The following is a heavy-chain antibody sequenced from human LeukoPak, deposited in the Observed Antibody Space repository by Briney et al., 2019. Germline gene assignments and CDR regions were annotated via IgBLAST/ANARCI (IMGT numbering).Heavy chain of an antibody. J-gene: IGHJ3*02. V-gene: IGHV3-30-3*01. Sequence: EGSLRLSCAASGFTFSSYAMHWVRQAPGKGLEWVAVISYDGSNKYYADSVKGRFTISRDNSKNTLYLQMNSLRAEDTAVYYCAREGEYYDSSGYYFHAFDIWGQGTMVTVSS. CDR1: GFTFSSYA. CDR3: AREGEYYDSSGYYFHAFDI. D-gene: IGHD3-22*01. CDR2: ISYDGSNK.